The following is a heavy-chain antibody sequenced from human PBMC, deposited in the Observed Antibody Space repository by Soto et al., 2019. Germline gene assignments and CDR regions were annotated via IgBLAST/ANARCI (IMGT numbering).Heavy chain of an antibody. D-gene: IGHD3-22*01. CDR3: EASYRNYYDSSGYLFDY. CDR2: IVVGSGNT. V-gene: IGHV1-58*01. CDR1: GFTFTSSA. J-gene: IGHJ4*02. Sequence: SVKVSCKASGFTFTSSAVQWVRQARGQRLEWIGWIVVGSGNTNYAQKFQERVTITRDMSTSTAYMELSSLRSEDTAVYYCEASYRNYYDSSGYLFDYWGQGTLVTVSS.